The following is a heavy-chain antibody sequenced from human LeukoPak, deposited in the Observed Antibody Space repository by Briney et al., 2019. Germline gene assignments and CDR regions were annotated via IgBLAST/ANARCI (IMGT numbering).Heavy chain of an antibody. V-gene: IGHV1-8*01. Sequence: ASVKVSCKASGYTSTSYDINWVRQATGQGLEWMGWMNPNSGNTGYAQRFQGRVTMTRNTSISTAYMELSSLRSEDTAVYYCARGQRNLYYDFWSGYWGGYYYYGMDVWGQGTTVTVSS. D-gene: IGHD3-3*01. CDR3: ARGQRNLYYDFWSGYWGGYYYYGMDV. J-gene: IGHJ6*02. CDR2: MNPNSGNT. CDR1: GYTSTSYD.